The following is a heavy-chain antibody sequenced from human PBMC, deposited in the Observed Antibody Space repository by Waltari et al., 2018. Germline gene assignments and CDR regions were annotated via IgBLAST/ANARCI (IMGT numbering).Heavy chain of an antibody. CDR3: ARVPYKDFWTGYFFFDL. D-gene: IGHD3-3*02. Sequence: EVQLVESGGGSVQSGGSLRLSCEGAGVSFSNYAMSWVRQAPGKGLEWVSSTTGEGDNTYDADSVRGRFSISRDNSKNTLSLQMNSLRAEDTATYYCARVPYKDFWTGYFFFDLWGQGILVSVSS. V-gene: IGHV3-23*04. CDR2: TTGEGDNT. J-gene: IGHJ4*02. CDR1: GVSFSNYA.